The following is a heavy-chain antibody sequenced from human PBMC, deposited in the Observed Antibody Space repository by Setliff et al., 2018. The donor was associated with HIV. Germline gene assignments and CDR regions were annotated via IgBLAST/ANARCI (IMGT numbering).Heavy chain of an antibody. CDR1: GYTFTSYG. CDR2: ISAYNGNT. J-gene: IGHJ3*02. V-gene: IGHV1-18*01. D-gene: IGHD1-26*01. Sequence: VASVKVSCKASGYTFTSYGISWVRQAPGQGLEWMGWISAYNGNTNYAQKLQGRVTMTTDTSTSTAYMELRSLRSDDTAVYYCARVSGSYFTRAAFDIWGQGTMVTVSS. CDR3: ARVSGSYFTRAAFDI.